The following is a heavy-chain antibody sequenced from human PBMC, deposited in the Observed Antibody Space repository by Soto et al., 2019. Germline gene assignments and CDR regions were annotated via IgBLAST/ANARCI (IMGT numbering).Heavy chain of an antibody. D-gene: IGHD3-3*01. V-gene: IGHV3-23*01. CDR3: AKGSVWSGYYADY. J-gene: IGHJ4*01. CDR1: GFTFSGYA. CDR2: ITASGGRI. Sequence: GGSLRLSCAVSGFTFSGYAMSWVRQAPGKGLEWVSGITASGGRIYYADAVKGRFTISGDNSKNTLYLQMNSLGAEDTAVYYCAKGSVWSGYYADYWGHGTLVTVSS.